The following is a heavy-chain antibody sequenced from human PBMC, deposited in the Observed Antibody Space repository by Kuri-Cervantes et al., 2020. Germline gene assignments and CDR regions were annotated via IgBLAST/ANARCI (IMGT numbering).Heavy chain of an antibody. CDR2: MSRSGSTI. D-gene: IGHD2-15*01. CDR1: GFTFSSYS. CDR3: ARNLRLPNWYFDL. J-gene: IGHJ2*01. Sequence: GGSLRLSCAAPGFTFSSYSMNWVRQAPGKGLEWVSYMSRSGSTIYYADSVKGRFTISRDNAKNSLSLQTNSLRAEDTAVYYCARNLRLPNWYFDLWGLGTLVTVSS. V-gene: IGHV3-48*01.